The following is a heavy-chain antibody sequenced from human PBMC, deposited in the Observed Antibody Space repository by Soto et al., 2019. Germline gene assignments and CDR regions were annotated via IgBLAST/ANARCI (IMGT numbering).Heavy chain of an antibody. CDR3: ARIDPGMDV. CDR2: IDPSDSYT. CDR1: GYSFTSYW. V-gene: IGHV5-10-1*01. J-gene: IGHJ6*02. Sequence: PLQAVNISCKGSGYSFTSYWIILVRQMPGKGLEWMGRIDPSDSYTNYSPSFQGHVTISADKSISTAYLQWSSLKASDTAMYYCARIDPGMDVWGQGTTVTVSS.